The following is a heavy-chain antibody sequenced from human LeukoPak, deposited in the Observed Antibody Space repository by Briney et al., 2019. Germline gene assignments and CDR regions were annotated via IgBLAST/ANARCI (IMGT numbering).Heavy chain of an antibody. V-gene: IGHV4-30-2*01. CDR2: IYHSGST. CDR1: GGSISSGGYY. Sequence: PSQTLSLTCTVSGGSISSGGYYWSWIRQPPGKGLEWIGYIYHSGSTYYNPSLKSRVTISVDRSKNQFSLKLSSVTAADTAVYYCARLPHSSFDYWGQGTLVTVSS. CDR3: ARLPHSSFDY. J-gene: IGHJ4*02.